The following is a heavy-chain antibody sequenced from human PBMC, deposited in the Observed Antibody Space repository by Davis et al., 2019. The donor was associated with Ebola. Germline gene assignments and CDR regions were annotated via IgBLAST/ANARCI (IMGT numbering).Heavy chain of an antibody. V-gene: IGHV4-39*01. CDR1: GGSISSSSYY. CDR3: ARLVDYYDSSGYDDAFDI. CDR2: IYYSGST. Sequence: PSETLSLTCTVSGGSISSSSYYWGWIRQPPGKGLEWIGSIYYSGSTYYNPSLKSRVTISVDTSKNQFSLKLSSVTAADTAVYYCARLVDYYDSSGYDDAFDIWGQGTMVTVSS. D-gene: IGHD3-22*01. J-gene: IGHJ3*02.